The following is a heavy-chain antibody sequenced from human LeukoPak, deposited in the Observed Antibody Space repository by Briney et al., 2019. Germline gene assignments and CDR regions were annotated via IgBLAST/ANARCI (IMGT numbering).Heavy chain of an antibody. CDR1: GLTFSSSW. V-gene: IGHV3-7*01. CDR3: ATDVGAD. J-gene: IGHJ4*02. Sequence: GGSLRLSCAASGLTFSSSWMTWVRQTPGKGLEWVANIKEDGSEKYYVDSVKGRFTISRDNAKNSLYLQLNSLRAEDTALYYCATDVGADWGQGTLVTVSS. CDR2: IKEDGSEK.